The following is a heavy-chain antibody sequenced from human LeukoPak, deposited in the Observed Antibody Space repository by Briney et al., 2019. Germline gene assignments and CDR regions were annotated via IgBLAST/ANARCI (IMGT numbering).Heavy chain of an antibody. CDR1: GFTLSSCG. CDR2: ITYDGITT. D-gene: IGHD3-10*01. Sequence: GGSLRLSCAASGFTLSSCGMHGLRQAPGKGLEGVAVITYDGITTYFDDSVKGRFTISRDTSKSMLYLQRNSLRPEDTAVYYCVKEQSSGNYRTADFWGQGTLVTVSS. CDR3: VKEQSSGNYRTADF. V-gene: IGHV3-30*18. J-gene: IGHJ4*02.